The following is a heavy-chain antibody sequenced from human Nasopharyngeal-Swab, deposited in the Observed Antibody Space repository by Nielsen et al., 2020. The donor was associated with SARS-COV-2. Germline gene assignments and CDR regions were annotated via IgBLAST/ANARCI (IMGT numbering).Heavy chain of an antibody. V-gene: IGHV3-73*01. CDR2: IRSKANSYAT. CDR3: TSLMITFGGVIANDAFDI. J-gene: IGHJ3*02. Sequence: ARQAPGKGLEWVGRIRSKANSYATAYAASVKGRFTISRDDSKSTAYLQMNSLKTEDTAVYYCTSLMITFGGVIANDAFDIWGQGTMVTVSS. D-gene: IGHD3-16*02.